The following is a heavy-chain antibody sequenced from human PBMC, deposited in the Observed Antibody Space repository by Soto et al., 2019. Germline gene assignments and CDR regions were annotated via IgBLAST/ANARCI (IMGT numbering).Heavy chain of an antibody. Sequence: LRLSCAASGFAFDDYAMHWVRQVPGKGLEWVSGINWNSGSIGYADSVKGRFAISRDNAKNSLHLQMNSLRAEDTAFYYCVKDESINWYSGHFRHWGQGTLVTVSS. CDR1: GFAFDDYA. D-gene: IGHD6-13*01. J-gene: IGHJ1*01. V-gene: IGHV3-9*01. CDR2: INWNSGSI. CDR3: VKDESINWYSGHFRH.